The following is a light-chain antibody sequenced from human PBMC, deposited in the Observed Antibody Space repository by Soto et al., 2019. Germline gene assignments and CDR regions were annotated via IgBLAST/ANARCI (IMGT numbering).Light chain of an antibody. Sequence: ILMAQSPSTLSVSPGERATLSCSASQSVTSNVACYQQTPGQAHRLLIYGASTRATGIPDRFSGSGSGSDFPLTISRLEPEDFAVYYCQQYGSLWTFGQGTKVDI. CDR1: QSVTSN. V-gene: IGKV3-15*01. J-gene: IGKJ1*01. CDR3: QQYGSLWT. CDR2: GAS.